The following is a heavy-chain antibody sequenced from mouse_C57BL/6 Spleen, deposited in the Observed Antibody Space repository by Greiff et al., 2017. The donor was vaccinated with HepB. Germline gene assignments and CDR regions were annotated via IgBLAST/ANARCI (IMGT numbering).Heavy chain of an antibody. V-gene: IGHV1-81*01. CDR3: AREDYDYDEGAY. D-gene: IGHD2-4*01. Sequence: VQLVESGAELARPGASVKLSCKASGYTFTSYGISWVKQRTGQGLEWIGEIYPRSGNTYYNEKFKGKATLTADKSSSTAYMELRSLTSEDSAVYFCAREDYDYDEGAYWGQGTLVTVSA. J-gene: IGHJ3*01. CDR2: IYPRSGNT. CDR1: GYTFTSYG.